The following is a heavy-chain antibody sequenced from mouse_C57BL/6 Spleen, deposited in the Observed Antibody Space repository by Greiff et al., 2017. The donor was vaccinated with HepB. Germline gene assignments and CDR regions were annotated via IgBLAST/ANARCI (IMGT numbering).Heavy chain of an antibody. V-gene: IGHV5-4*01. CDR3: ARDRGNDGPPLDY. Sequence: EVNVVESGGGLVKPGGSLKLSCAASGFTFSSYAMSWVRQTPEKRLEWVATISDGGSYTYYPDNVKGRFTISRDNAKNNLYLQMSHLKSEDTAMYYCARDRGNDGPPLDYWGQGTTLTVSS. CDR2: ISDGGSYT. D-gene: IGHD2-3*01. CDR1: GFTFSSYA. J-gene: IGHJ2*01.